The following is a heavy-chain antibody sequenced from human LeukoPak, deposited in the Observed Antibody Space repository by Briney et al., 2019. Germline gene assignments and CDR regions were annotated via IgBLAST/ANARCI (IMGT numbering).Heavy chain of an antibody. D-gene: IGHD5-18*01. Sequence: AGGSLRLSCAASGFTFDDYAMHWVRQAPGKGLEWVSAISGSGGSTYYADSVKGRFTISRDNSKNTLYLQMNSLRAEDTAVYYCAKGQLWLSNFDYWGQGTLVTVSS. V-gene: IGHV3-23*01. CDR2: ISGSGGST. CDR3: AKGQLWLSNFDY. J-gene: IGHJ4*02. CDR1: GFTFDDYA.